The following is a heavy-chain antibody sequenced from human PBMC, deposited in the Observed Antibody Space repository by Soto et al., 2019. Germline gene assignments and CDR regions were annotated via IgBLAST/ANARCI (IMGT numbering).Heavy chain of an antibody. V-gene: IGHV1-3*01. J-gene: IGHJ4*02. CDR1: GYSFTNYA. Sequence: QVQLVQSGAEMKKPGASVKVSCKASGYSFTNYAIHWVRQAPGQRLEWMGWINAANGNTEYSQRFQGRVTVTRDTSATTAYLEVSRLTSEDTAVYFCARGAIFGVVIVGYLAYWGQGTLVTVSS. CDR3: ARGAIFGVVIVGYLAY. CDR2: INAANGNT. D-gene: IGHD3-3*01.